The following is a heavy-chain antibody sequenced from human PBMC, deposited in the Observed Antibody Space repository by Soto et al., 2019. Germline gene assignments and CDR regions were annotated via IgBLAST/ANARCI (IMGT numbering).Heavy chain of an antibody. J-gene: IGHJ5*02. CDR2: IYYSGST. V-gene: IGHV4-39*01. CDR3: ARSVWFGEPSLNWFDP. CDR1: GGSISSSSYY. D-gene: IGHD3-10*01. Sequence: SETLSLTCTVSGGSISSSSYYWGWIRQPPGKGLEWNGSIYYSGSTYYNPSLKSRVTISVDTSKNQFSLKLSSVTAADTAVYYCARSVWFGEPSLNWFDPWGQGTLVTVSS.